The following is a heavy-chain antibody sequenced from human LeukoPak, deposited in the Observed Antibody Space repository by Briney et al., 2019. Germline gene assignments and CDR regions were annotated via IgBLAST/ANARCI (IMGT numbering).Heavy chain of an antibody. D-gene: IGHD6-19*01. J-gene: IGHJ4*02. Sequence: GGSLRLSCAASGGTFSSYWMSWVRQAPGKGLEWVANIKQDGSEKYYVDSVNGLVTISRDNAKNSLSLQMNSLRAEDTAVYYCAREGSGRVGRDYWGQGTLVTVSS. CDR3: AREGSGRVGRDY. CDR2: IKQDGSEK. V-gene: IGHV3-7*01. CDR1: GGTFSSYW.